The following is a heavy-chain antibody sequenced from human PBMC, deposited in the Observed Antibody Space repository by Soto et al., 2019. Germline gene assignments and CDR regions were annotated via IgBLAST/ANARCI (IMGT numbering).Heavy chain of an antibody. D-gene: IGHD3-22*01. V-gene: IGHV3-23*01. Sequence: GGSLRLSCAASGFTFSSYAMSWVRQAPGKGLEWVSAISGSGAGTYYADSVKGRFTISRDNSKNTLYLQVNSLRAEDTAVYYCARNYYDSGGGFDSWGQGTLVTVSS. CDR2: ISGSGAGT. J-gene: IGHJ4*02. CDR3: ARNYYDSGGGFDS. CDR1: GFTFSSYA.